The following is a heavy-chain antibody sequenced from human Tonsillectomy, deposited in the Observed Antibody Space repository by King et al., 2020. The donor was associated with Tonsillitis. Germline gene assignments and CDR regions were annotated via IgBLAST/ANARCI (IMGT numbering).Heavy chain of an antibody. CDR1: GFTFSSYE. CDR3: ARDPYSSIDDYFYYYYMDV. V-gene: IGHV3-48*03. CDR2: ISSSGSTI. J-gene: IGHJ6*03. D-gene: IGHD6-13*01. Sequence: EVQLVESGGGLVQPGGSLRLSCAASGFTFSSYEMNWVRQAPGKGLEWVSYISSSGSTIYYAESVKGRFTISRDNAKNSLYLQMNSLRAEDTAVYYCARDPYSSIDDYFYYYYMDVWGKGTTVTVSS.